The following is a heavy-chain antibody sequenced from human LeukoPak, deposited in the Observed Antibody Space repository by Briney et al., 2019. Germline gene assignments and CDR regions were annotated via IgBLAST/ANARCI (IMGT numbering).Heavy chain of an antibody. J-gene: IGHJ6*03. D-gene: IGHD6-19*01. Sequence: SVKVSCKASGGTFSSYAISWVRQAPGQGLEWMGGIIPIFGTANYAQKFQGRVTITADKSTSTAYMELSSLRSEDTAVYYCARDGGIAVAGPDYYYYYYMDVWGKGTTVTVSS. CDR1: GGTFSSYA. CDR2: IIPIFGTA. CDR3: ARDGGIAVAGPDYYYYYYMDV. V-gene: IGHV1-69*06.